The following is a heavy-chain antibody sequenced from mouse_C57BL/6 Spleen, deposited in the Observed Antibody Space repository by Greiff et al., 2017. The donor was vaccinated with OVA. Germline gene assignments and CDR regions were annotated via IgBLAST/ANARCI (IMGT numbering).Heavy chain of an antibody. CDR1: GFTFSSYA. CDR3: AREDYYGSSDGFAY. J-gene: IGHJ3*01. CDR2: ISDGGSYT. V-gene: IGHV5-4*01. Sequence: EVQLVESGGGLVKPGGSLKLSCAASGFTFSSYAMSWVRQTPEKRLEWVATISDGGSYTYYPDNVKGRFTISRDNAKNNLYLQMSHLKSEDTAMYYCAREDYYGSSDGFAYWGQGTLVTVSA. D-gene: IGHD1-1*01.